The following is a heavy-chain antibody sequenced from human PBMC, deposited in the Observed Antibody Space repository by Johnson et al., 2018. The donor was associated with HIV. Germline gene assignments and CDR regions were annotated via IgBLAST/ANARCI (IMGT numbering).Heavy chain of an antibody. CDR1: GFNFSDYY. CDR3: ARVRTAAGFDAFDI. CDR2: ISYDGSNK. Sequence: QVQLVESGGGLVKPGGSLRLSCAASGFNFSDYYMSWIRQAPGKGLEWVAVISYDGSNKYYADSVKGRFTISRDNAKNSLYLQMNSLRAEDTALYYCARVRTAAGFDAFDIWGQGTMVTVSS. D-gene: IGHD6-13*01. V-gene: IGHV3-11*01. J-gene: IGHJ3*02.